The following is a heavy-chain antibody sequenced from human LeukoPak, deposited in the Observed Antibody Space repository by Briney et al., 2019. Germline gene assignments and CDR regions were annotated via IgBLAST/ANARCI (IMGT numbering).Heavy chain of an antibody. Sequence: SETLSLTCAVYGRSFSGYYWSWIRQPPGKGLEWIGEINHSGSTNYNPSLKSRVTISVDTSKNQFSLKLSSVTAADTAVYYCAREVGYCSSTSCYVYGWFDPWGQGTLVTVSS. CDR1: GRSFSGYY. V-gene: IGHV4-34*01. CDR2: INHSGST. CDR3: AREVGYCSSTSCYVYGWFDP. J-gene: IGHJ5*02. D-gene: IGHD2-2*01.